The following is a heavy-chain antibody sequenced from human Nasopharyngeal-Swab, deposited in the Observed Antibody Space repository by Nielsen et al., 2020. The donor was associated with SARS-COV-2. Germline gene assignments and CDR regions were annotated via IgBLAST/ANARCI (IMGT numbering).Heavy chain of an antibody. J-gene: IGHJ4*02. CDR1: GFTFSSYW. D-gene: IGHD3-9*01. CDR3: ARHVENFDWLFQAAGEYYFGY. CDR2: IKQDGSEK. V-gene: IGHV3-7*01. Sequence: GESLKISCAASGFTFSSYWMSWVRQAPGKGLEWVANIKQDGSEKYYVDSVKGRFTISRDNAKNSLYLQMNSLRAEDTAVYYCARHVENFDWLFQAAGEYYFGYWGQGTLVTVSS.